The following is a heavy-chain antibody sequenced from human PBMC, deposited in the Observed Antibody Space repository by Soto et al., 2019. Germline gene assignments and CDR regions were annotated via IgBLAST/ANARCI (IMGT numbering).Heavy chain of an antibody. D-gene: IGHD3-16*01. Sequence: TSETLSLTCTVSGGPISNYYWTWIRQPPGKGLEWIGYISYSGSTNYNPSLKSRVTISLDTSNKQFSLKLSSVTAADTAVYYCARGSDGDYSDYWGQGTLVTVSS. V-gene: IGHV4-59*01. J-gene: IGHJ4*02. CDR3: ARGSDGDYSDY. CDR2: ISYSGST. CDR1: GGPISNYY.